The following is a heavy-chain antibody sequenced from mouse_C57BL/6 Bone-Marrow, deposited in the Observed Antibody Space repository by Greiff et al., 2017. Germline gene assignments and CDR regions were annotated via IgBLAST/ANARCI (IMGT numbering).Heavy chain of an antibody. CDR3: ARVIPYDYDNY. J-gene: IGHJ2*01. CDR1: GYTFTSYW. CDR2: IDPADSNT. Sequence: QVQLQQPGAELVMPGASVKLSCKASGYTFTSYWMHWVKQRPGQGLEWIGEIDPADSNTNYNQKFKGKSTLTVDKSSSTAYMQLSSLTSEDSAVLYGARVIPYDYDNYWGQGPALTVSS. V-gene: IGHV1-69*01. D-gene: IGHD2-4*01.